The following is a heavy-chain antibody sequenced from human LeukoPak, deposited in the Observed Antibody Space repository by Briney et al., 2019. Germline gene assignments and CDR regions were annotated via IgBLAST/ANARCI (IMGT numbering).Heavy chain of an antibody. V-gene: IGHV3-23*01. CDR2: ISGSGDTT. CDR1: GFTFSSFA. J-gene: IGHJ4*02. D-gene: IGHD3-22*01. CDR3: VKVDT. Sequence: GGSLRLSCAASGFTFSSFAMNWVRQAPGQGLEWVSIISGSGDTTHYTDSVKGRFTVSRDNSRNTLYLQMDSLSAEDTAVYYCVKVDTWGQGTLVTVSS.